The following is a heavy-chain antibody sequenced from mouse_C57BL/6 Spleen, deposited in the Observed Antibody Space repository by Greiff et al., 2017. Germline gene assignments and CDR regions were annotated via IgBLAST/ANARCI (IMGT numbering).Heavy chain of an antibody. J-gene: IGHJ1*03. D-gene: IGHD1-2*01. V-gene: IGHV5-9-1*02. CDR1: GFTFSSYA. Sequence: EVHLVESGEGLVKPGGSLKLSCAASGFTFSSYAMSWVRQTPEKRLEWVAYISSGGDYIYYADTVKGRFTISRDNARNTLYLQMSSLKSEDTAMYYCTRGHYYGPYFDVWGTGTTVTVSS. CDR2: ISSGGDYI. CDR3: TRGHYYGPYFDV.